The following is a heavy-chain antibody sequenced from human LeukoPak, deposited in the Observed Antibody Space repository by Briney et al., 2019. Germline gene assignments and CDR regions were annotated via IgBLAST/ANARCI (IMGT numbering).Heavy chain of an antibody. V-gene: IGHV1-18*01. D-gene: IGHD1-26*01. CDR1: GYTFANYG. J-gene: IGHJ4*02. CDR3: ARDGDYSGKFQY. CDR2: ISAYNGNT. Sequence: GASVKVSCKASGYTFANYGISWVRQAPGQGLEWMGWISAYNGNTNYAQKLQGRVTMTTDTPTSTAHMELRSLRSDDTAVYYCARDGDYSGKFQYWGRGTLVTVSS.